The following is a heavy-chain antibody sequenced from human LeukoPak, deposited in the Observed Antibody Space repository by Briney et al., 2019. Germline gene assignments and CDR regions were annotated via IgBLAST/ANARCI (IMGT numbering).Heavy chain of an antibody. V-gene: IGHV4-34*01. J-gene: IGHJ6*02. CDR2: INHSGST. D-gene: IGHD4-17*01. CDR1: GDSIRNDNYY. CDR3: ARGQTTVSTPYYYGMDV. Sequence: SQTLSLTCSVSGDSIRNDNYYWSWIRQPPGKGLEWIGEINHSGSTNYNPSLKSRVTISVDTSKNQFSLKLSSVTAADTAVYYCARGQTTVSTPYYYGMDVWGQGTTVTVSS.